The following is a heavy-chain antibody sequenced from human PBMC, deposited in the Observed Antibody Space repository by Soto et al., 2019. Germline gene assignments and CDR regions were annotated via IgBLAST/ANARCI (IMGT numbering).Heavy chain of an antibody. J-gene: IGHJ4*02. V-gene: IGHV3-13*01. CDR3: ARGRDSGLYYFDY. CDR2: ISTAGNT. CDR1: GFTFSNYD. Sequence: EVQLVESGGDMVQPGGSLRLSCAASGFTFSNYDMHWVRQATGKSLEWVSTISTAGNTYSPGSVKGRFTISRENAKNSLYLQMNSLRVDDTAVYYCARGRDSGLYYFDYWGQGTQVTVSS. D-gene: IGHD2-21*01.